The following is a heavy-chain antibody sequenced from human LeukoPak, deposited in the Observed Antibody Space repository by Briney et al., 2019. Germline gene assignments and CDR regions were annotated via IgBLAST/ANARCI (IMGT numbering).Heavy chain of an antibody. J-gene: IGHJ4*02. D-gene: IGHD3-22*01. Sequence: GGSLRLSCAASGFTFSSYAMHWVRQAPDKGLEWVAVISYDGSNKYYADSVKGRFTISRDNSKNTLYLQMNSLRAEDTAVYYCAREFYDSSGYSFDYWGQGTLVTVSS. V-gene: IGHV3-30-3*01. CDR2: ISYDGSNK. CDR1: GFTFSSYA. CDR3: AREFYDSSGYSFDY.